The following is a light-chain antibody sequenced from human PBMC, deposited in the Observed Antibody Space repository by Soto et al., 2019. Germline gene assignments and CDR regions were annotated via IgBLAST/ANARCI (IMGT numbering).Light chain of an antibody. Sequence: DIQMTQFPSSVSASVGDRVTITCRASQPLGAWLAWYQQKPGKAPKLLIYATSTLETGVPSRFSGSGSGTQFPLTISSLQPEDFATYYCQQADSSQLTFGGGTRVEIK. V-gene: IGKV1-12*01. CDR2: ATS. CDR3: QQADSSQLT. J-gene: IGKJ4*01. CDR1: QPLGAW.